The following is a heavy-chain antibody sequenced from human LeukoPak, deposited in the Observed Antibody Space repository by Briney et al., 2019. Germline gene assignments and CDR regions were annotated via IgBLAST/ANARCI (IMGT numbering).Heavy chain of an antibody. V-gene: IGHV1-18*01. CDR2: ISAYNSNT. Sequence: GASVKVSCKASGYTFTSYGISWVRQAPGQGLEWMGWISAYNSNTNYAQKFQGRVTMTRDTSISTAYMELSRLRSDDTAVYYCARVMVRGLTLVWWGQGTLVTVSS. D-gene: IGHD3-10*01. CDR1: GYTFTSYG. CDR3: ARVMVRGLTLVW. J-gene: IGHJ4*02.